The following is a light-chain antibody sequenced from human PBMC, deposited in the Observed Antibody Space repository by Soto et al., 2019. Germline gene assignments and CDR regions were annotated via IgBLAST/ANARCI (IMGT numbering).Light chain of an antibody. CDR2: DAS. V-gene: IGKV3-20*01. J-gene: IGKJ2*01. CDR1: QSISNNY. Sequence: ETVLTQSPGTLSLSPGERATLSCRAGQSISNNYLSWYQQKPGQAPRLLIHDASNTATGIPDRFSGGGSGTDFTLTISRLEPEDFAVYYCQWYGISPPEYTFGQGTMLEI. CDR3: QWYGISPPEYT.